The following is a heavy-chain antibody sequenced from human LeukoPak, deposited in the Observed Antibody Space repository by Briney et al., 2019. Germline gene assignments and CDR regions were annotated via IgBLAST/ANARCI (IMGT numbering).Heavy chain of an antibody. V-gene: IGHV3-21*01. CDR2: TDTSGNYI. CDR3: ARGRSITLLRGVAMSDGFDI. CDR1: GFTFSNYG. J-gene: IGHJ3*02. Sequence: GGSLRLSCAASGFTFSNYGMNWVRQAPGKGLEWVSFTDTSGNYIYYGDTVKGRFTISRDNAKNLVFLQMNGLRAEDTAVYYCARGRSITLLRGVAMSDGFDIWGQGAMVAVSS. D-gene: IGHD3-10*01.